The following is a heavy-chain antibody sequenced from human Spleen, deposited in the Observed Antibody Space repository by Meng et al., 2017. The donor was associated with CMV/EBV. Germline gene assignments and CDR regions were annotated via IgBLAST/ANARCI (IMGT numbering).Heavy chain of an antibody. V-gene: IGHV3-7*01. D-gene: IGHD3-10*02. CDR2: IKQDGSEK. CDR3: ANIFGDFDY. CDR1: GFTFSSYW. Sequence: ETLSLTCAASGFTFSSYWMSWVRQAPGKGLEWVANIKQDGSEKYYADSVKGRFTISRDNSKNTLSLQMSSLRGEDTAVYYCANIFGDFDYWGQGTLVTVSS. J-gene: IGHJ4*02.